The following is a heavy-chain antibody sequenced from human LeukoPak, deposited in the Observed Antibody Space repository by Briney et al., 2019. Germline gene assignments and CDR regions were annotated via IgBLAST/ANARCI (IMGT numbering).Heavy chain of an antibody. CDR3: ARPPLTADSAFDI. Sequence: ASVKVSCKASGGTFSSYAISWVRQAPGQGLEWMGRIIPILGIANYAQKFQGRVTITADKSTSTAYMELSSLRSEDTAVYYCARPPLTADSAFDIWGQGTKVTVSS. CDR2: IIPILGIA. V-gene: IGHV1-69*04. D-gene: IGHD5-18*01. J-gene: IGHJ3*02. CDR1: GGTFSSYA.